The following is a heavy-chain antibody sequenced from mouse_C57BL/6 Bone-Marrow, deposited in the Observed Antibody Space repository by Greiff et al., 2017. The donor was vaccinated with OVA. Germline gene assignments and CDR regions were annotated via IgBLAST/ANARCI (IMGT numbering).Heavy chain of an antibody. Sequence: EVKLVESEGGLVQPGSSMKLSCTASGFTFSDYYMAWVRQVPEKGLEWVAYINYDGSSTYYLDSLKSRFIISRDNAKNILYLQMSSLKSEDTATYYCARDSLRLDYWGQGTTLTVSS. CDR2: INYDGSST. D-gene: IGHD1-1*01. CDR3: ARDSLRLDY. CDR1: GFTFSDYY. V-gene: IGHV5-16*01. J-gene: IGHJ2*01.